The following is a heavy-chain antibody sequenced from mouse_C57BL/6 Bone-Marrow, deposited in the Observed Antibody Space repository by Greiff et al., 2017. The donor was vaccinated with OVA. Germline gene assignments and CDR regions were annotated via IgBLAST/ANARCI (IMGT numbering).Heavy chain of an antibody. CDR2: IDPSDSYT. CDR1: GYTFTSYW. D-gene: IGHD4-1*02. CDR3: ARPNWAWFAY. J-gene: IGHJ3*01. V-gene: IGHV1-59*01. Sequence: QVQLQQPGAELVRPGTSVTLSCKASGYTFTSYWVHWVKQRPGQGLEWIGVIDPSDSYTNYNQKFKGKATLTVDTSSSTAYMQLSSLTSEDSAVYYCARPNWAWFAYWGQGTLVTVSA.